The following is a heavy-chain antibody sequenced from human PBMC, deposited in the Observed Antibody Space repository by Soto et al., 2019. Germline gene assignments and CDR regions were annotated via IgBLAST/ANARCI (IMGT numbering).Heavy chain of an antibody. D-gene: IGHD1-1*01. CDR3: ARGVPDVSMDV. J-gene: IGHJ6*02. CDR2: IGTAGDT. CDR1: GLTFSSYD. Sequence: EVQLVESGGGLVQPGGSLRLSCAASGLTFSSYDMHWVRQATGKGLEWVSAIGTAGDTYYPGSVKGRFTISRENAKNSLYLQMNSLRAGDTAVYYCARGVPDVSMDVWGQGTTVTVSS. V-gene: IGHV3-13*01.